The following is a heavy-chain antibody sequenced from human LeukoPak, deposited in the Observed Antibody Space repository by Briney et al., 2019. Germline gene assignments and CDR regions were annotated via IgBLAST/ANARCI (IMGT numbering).Heavy chain of an antibody. CDR2: ISYDGSNK. J-gene: IGHJ4*02. V-gene: IGHV3-30-3*01. CDR3: AKGRITMVRGVITDLGY. D-gene: IGHD3-10*01. Sequence: PGGSLRLSCAASGFTFSSYAMHWVRQAPGKGLEWVAVISYDGSNKYYADSVKGRFTISRDNSKNTLYLQMNSLRAEDTAVYYCAKGRITMVRGVITDLGYWGQGTLVTVSS. CDR1: GFTFSSYA.